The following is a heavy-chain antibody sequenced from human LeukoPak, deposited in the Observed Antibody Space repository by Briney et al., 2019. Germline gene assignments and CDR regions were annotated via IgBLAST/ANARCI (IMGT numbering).Heavy chain of an antibody. CDR2: IYYRGST. Sequence: SETLSLTCTVSGGSISSSRDYWAWLRQPPGKGLEWIANIYYRGSTYYSPSLKSQFTISVDTSKNQFSLKLSSVTAADTAVYYCANLISPGWLDPWGQGILVTVSS. J-gene: IGHJ5*02. CDR3: ANLISPGWLDP. V-gene: IGHV4-39*01. CDR1: GGSISSSRDY.